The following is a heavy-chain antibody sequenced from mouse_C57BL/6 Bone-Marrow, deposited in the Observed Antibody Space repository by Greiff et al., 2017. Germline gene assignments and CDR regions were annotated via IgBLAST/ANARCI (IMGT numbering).Heavy chain of an antibody. D-gene: IGHD2-2*01. Sequence: QVQLQQPGAELVRPGTSVKLSCKASGYTFTSSWMHWLKRRPGQGLGWIGVMDPSDSYTNYNQKFKGKATLTVDTSSSTAYMQLSSLTSEDSAVYYGARGGNGYDEGVWFAYWGQGTLVTVSA. CDR3: ARGGNGYDEGVWFAY. CDR2: MDPSDSYT. J-gene: IGHJ3*01. CDR1: GYTFTSSW. V-gene: IGHV1-59*01.